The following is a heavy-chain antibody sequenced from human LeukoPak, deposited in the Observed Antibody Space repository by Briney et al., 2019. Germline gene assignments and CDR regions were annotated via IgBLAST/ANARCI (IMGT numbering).Heavy chain of an antibody. J-gene: IGHJ6*02. CDR3: ATYSGYDYYYYYGMDV. CDR1: GGSFSGYY. CDR2: INHSGST. Sequence: SETLSLTCAVYGGSFSGYYWSWIRQPPGKGLEWIGEINHSGSTNYSLSLKSRVTISVDTSKNQFSLKLSSVTAADTAVYYCATYSGYDYYYYYGMDVWGQGTTVTVSS. V-gene: IGHV4-34*01. D-gene: IGHD5-12*01.